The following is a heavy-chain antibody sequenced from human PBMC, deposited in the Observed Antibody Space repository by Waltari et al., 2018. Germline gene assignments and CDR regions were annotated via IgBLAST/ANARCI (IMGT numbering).Heavy chain of an antibody. CDR3: ARDGRPYGGPNWFDP. J-gene: IGHJ5*02. CDR2: IMGNGDSI. D-gene: IGHD3-10*01. CDR1: GFSFSSYA. Sequence: EVQLVESGGGLVQPGGSLRLSCTASGFSFSSYAMHWVRQAPGKGLEYFSAIMGNGDSIYYADSVKGRFTISRDNSKNMLYLQMGSLRAEDMAVYYCARDGRPYGGPNWFDPWGQGTLVTVSS. V-gene: IGHV3-64*07.